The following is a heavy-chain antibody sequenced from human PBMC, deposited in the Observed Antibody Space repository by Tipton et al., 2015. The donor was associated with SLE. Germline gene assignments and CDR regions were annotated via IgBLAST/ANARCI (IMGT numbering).Heavy chain of an antibody. CDR2: IFYSGST. CDR3: ARFDYGDPDVFDI. D-gene: IGHD4-17*01. CDR1: GGSISSSSHY. Sequence: TLSLTCTVSGGSISSSSHYWGWIRQPPGKGLEWIGSIFYSGSTHYNPSLKSRLTISVDTSKNLFSLTLSSVTAADTAVYYCARFDYGDPDVFDIWGQGTMVTVSS. V-gene: IGHV4-39*01. J-gene: IGHJ3*02.